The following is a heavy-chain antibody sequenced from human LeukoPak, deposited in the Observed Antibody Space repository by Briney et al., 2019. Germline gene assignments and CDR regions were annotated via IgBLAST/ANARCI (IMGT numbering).Heavy chain of an antibody. V-gene: IGHV3-9*01. J-gene: IGHJ4*02. CDR1: GFTFDDYA. D-gene: IGHD3-22*01. CDR3: ARGLGAYYDSSGYYLPYYFDY. Sequence: PGGSLRLSCAASGFTFDDYAMHWVRQAPGKGLEWVSGISWNSGSIGYADSVKGRFTISRDNAKNSLYLQMNSLRAEDTALYHCARGLGAYYDSSGYYLPYYFDYWGQGTLVTVSS. CDR2: ISWNSGSI.